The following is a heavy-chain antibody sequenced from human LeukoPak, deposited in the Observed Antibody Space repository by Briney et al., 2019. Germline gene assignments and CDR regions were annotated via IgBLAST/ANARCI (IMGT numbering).Heavy chain of an antibody. CDR2: IYHSGST. V-gene: IGHV4-39*07. Sequence: SETLSLTCAVSGGSISSGGYSWSWIRQPPGKGLEWIGSIYHSGSTYYNPSLKSRVTISVDTSKNQFSLKLSSVTAADTAVYYCARDGIVGATFYWGQGTLVTVSS. CDR3: ARDGIVGATFY. J-gene: IGHJ4*02. D-gene: IGHD1-26*01. CDR1: GGSISSGGYS.